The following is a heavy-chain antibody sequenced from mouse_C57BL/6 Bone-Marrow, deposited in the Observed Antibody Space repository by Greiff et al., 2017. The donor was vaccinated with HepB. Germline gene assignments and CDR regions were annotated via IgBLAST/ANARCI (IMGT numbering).Heavy chain of an antibody. CDR2: ISSGSSTI. V-gene: IGHV5-17*01. CDR3: ARGITTVAHYAMDY. D-gene: IGHD1-1*01. CDR1: GFTFSDYG. Sequence: EVHLVESGGGLVKPGGSLKLSCAASGFTFSDYGMHWVRQAPEKGLEWVAYISSGSSTIYYADTVKGRFTISRDNAKNTLFLQMTSLRSEDTAMYYCARGITTVAHYAMDYWGQGTSVTVSS. J-gene: IGHJ4*01.